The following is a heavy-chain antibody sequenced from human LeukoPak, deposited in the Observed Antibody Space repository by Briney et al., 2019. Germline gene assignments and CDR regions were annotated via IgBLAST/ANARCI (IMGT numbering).Heavy chain of an antibody. V-gene: IGHV3-11*04. J-gene: IGHJ4*02. CDR1: GFTFTDYY. CDR3: GGEPYGTSSDRLDY. D-gene: IGHD6-6*01. CDR2: ISSTGSLM. Sequence: GGSLRLSCAASGFTFTDYYLSWIRQAPGKGLEWVAYISSTGSLMYYAHSVKGRFTIYRDNAQNLVYLQMNSLRAEDTAVYYCGGEPYGTSSDRLDYWGQGTLVTVSS.